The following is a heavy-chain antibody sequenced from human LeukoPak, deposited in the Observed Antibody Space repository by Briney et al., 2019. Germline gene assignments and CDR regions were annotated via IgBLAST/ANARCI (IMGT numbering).Heavy chain of an antibody. CDR2: INPNSGGT. J-gene: IGHJ4*02. CDR3: AREGGDTAMVTLYYFDY. CDR1: GYAFTGYY. D-gene: IGHD5-18*01. V-gene: IGHV1-2*06. Sequence: ASVKVSCKASGYAFTGYYMHWVRQAPGQGLEWMGRINPNSGGTNYAQKFQGRVTMTRDTSISTAYMELSRLRSDDTAVYYCAREGGDTAMVTLYYFDYWGQGTLVTVSS.